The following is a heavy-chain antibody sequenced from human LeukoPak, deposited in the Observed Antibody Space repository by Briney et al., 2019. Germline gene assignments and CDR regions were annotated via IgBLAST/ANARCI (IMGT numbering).Heavy chain of an antibody. D-gene: IGHD3-10*01. J-gene: IGHJ5*02. CDR3: ARERGYGSGHLNWFDP. CDR1: GYTFTSYY. Sequence: ASVKVSCKASGYTFTSYYMHWVRQAPGQGLEWMGIINPSGGSTSYAQKFQGRVTMTRDTSTSTVYMELSSLRSEDTAVYYCARERGYGSGHLNWFDPWGQGTLVTVSS. V-gene: IGHV1-46*01. CDR2: INPSGGST.